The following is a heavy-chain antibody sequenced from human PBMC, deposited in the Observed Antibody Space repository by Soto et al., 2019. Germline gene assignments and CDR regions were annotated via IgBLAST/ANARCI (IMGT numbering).Heavy chain of an antibody. CDR2: ISGSGYTT. CDR3: ARGDDFSSFDP. V-gene: IGHV3-48*02. J-gene: IGHJ5*02. CDR1: GFTFDKYS. D-gene: IGHD3-3*01. Sequence: GGSLRLSCAAAGFTFDKYSMNWVRQAPGRGLEWVSYISGSGYTTYYAGSVKGRFTISRDNAKNSLFLQMNSLRDEDTAVYYCARGDDFSSFDPWGQGPLVTVSS.